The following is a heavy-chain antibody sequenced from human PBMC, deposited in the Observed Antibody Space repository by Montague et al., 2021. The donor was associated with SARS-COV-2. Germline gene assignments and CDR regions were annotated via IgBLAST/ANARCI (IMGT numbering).Heavy chain of an antibody. Sequence: SETLSLTCTVSGGSISSNNYYWDWIRQPPGKGLEWIGYIYYSGSTNYXXXLKSRVTISVDTSKNQFSLKLSSVTAADTAVYYCARAPVAHITIFGVVTSFDYWGQGTLVTVSS. J-gene: IGHJ4*02. D-gene: IGHD3-3*01. CDR3: ARAPVAHITIFGVVTSFDY. CDR2: IYYSGST. V-gene: IGHV4-61*05. CDR1: GGSISSNNYY.